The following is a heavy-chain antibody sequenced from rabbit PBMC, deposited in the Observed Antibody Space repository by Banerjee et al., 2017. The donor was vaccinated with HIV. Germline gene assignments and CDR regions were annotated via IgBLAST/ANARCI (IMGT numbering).Heavy chain of an antibody. CDR3: ARDAAGSYDYDL. J-gene: IGHJ6*01. CDR2: IYAGSSGTT. D-gene: IGHD6-1*01. Sequence: QSLEESGGDLVKPGASLTLTCTASGFSFSSYYYMCWVRQAPGKGLEWIACIYAGSSGTTYYASWATGRFTISKTSSTTVTLQMTSLTAADTATYFCARDAAGSYDYDLWGPGTLVTVS. V-gene: IGHV1S40*01. CDR1: GFSFSSYYY.